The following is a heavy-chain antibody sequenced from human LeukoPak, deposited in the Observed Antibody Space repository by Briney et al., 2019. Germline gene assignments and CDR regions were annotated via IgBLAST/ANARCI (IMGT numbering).Heavy chain of an antibody. J-gene: IGHJ4*02. Sequence: GGSLRLSCAASGFTFSTYSMYWVRRAPGKGLEWISYISTSGNTIYDADPVKGRVTISRDNAKNSLYLQMNSLRAEDTAVYYCARDAGHFYDSTGLDSWGQGTLVTVSS. CDR3: ARDAGHFYDSTGLDS. CDR2: ISTSGNTI. CDR1: GFTFSTYS. V-gene: IGHV3-48*04. D-gene: IGHD3-22*01.